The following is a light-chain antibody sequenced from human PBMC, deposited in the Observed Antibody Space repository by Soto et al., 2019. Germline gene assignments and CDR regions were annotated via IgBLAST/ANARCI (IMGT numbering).Light chain of an antibody. Sequence: DIQMTQSPSTLSASVRDRVTITCRASQSINTLLPWYHQKPGKAPKLLLYKASSLEGGVPSRFSGSGSGSDFNITISSLQPDDFATYYCQQYNTYPLTFGGGTKVDIK. CDR1: QSINTL. CDR3: QQYNTYPLT. V-gene: IGKV1-5*03. J-gene: IGKJ4*01. CDR2: KAS.